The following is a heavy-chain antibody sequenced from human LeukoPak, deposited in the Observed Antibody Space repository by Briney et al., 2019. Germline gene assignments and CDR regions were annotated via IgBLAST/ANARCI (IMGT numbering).Heavy chain of an antibody. Sequence: QPGRSLRLSCAASGFTFSSYAMHWVRQAPGKGLEWVAVISYDGSNKYYADSVKGRFTISRDNSKNTLYLQMNSLRAEDTAVYYCATPRDFDWLLRDWGQGTLVTVSS. J-gene: IGHJ4*02. CDR1: GFTFSSYA. D-gene: IGHD3-9*01. V-gene: IGHV3-30-3*01. CDR2: ISYDGSNK. CDR3: ATPRDFDWLLRD.